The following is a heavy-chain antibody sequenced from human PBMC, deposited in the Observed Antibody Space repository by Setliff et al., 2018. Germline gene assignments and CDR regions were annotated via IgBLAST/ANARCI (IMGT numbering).Heavy chain of an antibody. J-gene: IGHJ4*02. V-gene: IGHV4-61*02. D-gene: IGHD2-15*01. CDR1: DDSISRAKYY. CDR3: ARASVVHALAVGY. CDR2: IYTDGST. Sequence: PSETLSLTCTVSDDSISRAKYYWSWIRQSAGKGLECLGRIYTDGSTKYNPPLNSRVTLLIDTAKNQISLRLSSVTAADTAVYYCARASVVHALAVGYWGQGTLVTVSS.